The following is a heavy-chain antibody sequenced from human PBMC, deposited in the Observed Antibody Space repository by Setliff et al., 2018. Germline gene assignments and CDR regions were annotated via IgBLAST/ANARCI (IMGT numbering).Heavy chain of an antibody. D-gene: IGHD3-3*01. V-gene: IGHV3-23*03. Sequence: SLRLSCTASGFTFSSYAVSRVRQAPGKGLEWVSTIFGGDSSTYYADSVRGRFTISRDNSRSTLYLQMNSLRAEDTAIYYCAKAASPLFGILGVEYHFDSWGQGKLVTVSS. CDR1: GFTFSSYA. CDR3: AKAASPLFGILGVEYHFDS. CDR2: IFGGDSST. J-gene: IGHJ4*02.